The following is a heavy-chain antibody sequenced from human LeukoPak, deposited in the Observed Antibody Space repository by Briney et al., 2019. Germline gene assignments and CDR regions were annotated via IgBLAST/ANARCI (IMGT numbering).Heavy chain of an antibody. CDR2: ISGSGGST. J-gene: IGHJ5*02. V-gene: IGHV3-23*01. Sequence: GGSLRLSCAASGFTFSSYAMSWVRQAPGKGLEWVSAISGSGGSTYYADSVKGRFTISRDNPKNTLYLQMNSLRAEDTAVYYCAKDWAFGYCSGGSRPQSAWGQGTLVTVSS. CDR1: GFTFSSYA. CDR3: AKDWAFGYCSGGSRPQSA. D-gene: IGHD2-15*01.